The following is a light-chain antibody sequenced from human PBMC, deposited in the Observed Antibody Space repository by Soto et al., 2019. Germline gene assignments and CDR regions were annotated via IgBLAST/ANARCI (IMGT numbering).Light chain of an antibody. J-gene: IGKJ3*01. CDR2: GAS. V-gene: IGKV3-20*01. CDR1: QSVSSSY. CDR3: QQYGSSPHT. Sequence: EIVLTQSPGTLSLSPGERATLSCRASQSVSSSYLAWYQQKPGQAPRLLIYGASSRATGIPDRFSGSGSGTDFTLTIIRLEPEDFAVYYCQQYGSSPHTFGPGTKVDIK.